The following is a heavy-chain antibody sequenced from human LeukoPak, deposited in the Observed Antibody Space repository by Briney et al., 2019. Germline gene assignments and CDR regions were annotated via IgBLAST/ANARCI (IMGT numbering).Heavy chain of an antibody. V-gene: IGHV4-59*01. D-gene: IGHD5-18*01. CDR2: IYYSGST. Sequence: PSETLSLTCTVSGGSISSYYWSWIRQPPAKGLEWIGYIYYSGSTNYNPSLKSRVTISVDTSKNQFSLKLSSVTAADTAVYYCARVEDTAMVTNWFDPWGQGTLVTVSS. CDR1: GGSISSYY. CDR3: ARVEDTAMVTNWFDP. J-gene: IGHJ5*02.